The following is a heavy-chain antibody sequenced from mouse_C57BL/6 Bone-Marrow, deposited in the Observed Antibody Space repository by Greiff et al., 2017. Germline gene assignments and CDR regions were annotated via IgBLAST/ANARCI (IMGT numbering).Heavy chain of an antibody. CDR3: ARRGTTVVATDWYFDV. V-gene: IGHV5-2*01. J-gene: IGHJ1*03. Sequence: EVHLVESGGGLAQPGESLKLSCESNEYEFPSHDMSWVRKTPEKRLELVAAINSDGGSTYYPDTMERRFIISRDNTKKTLYLQMSSLRSEDTALYYCARRGTTVVATDWYFDVWGTGTTVTVSS. D-gene: IGHD1-1*01. CDR1: EYEFPSHD. CDR2: INSDGGST.